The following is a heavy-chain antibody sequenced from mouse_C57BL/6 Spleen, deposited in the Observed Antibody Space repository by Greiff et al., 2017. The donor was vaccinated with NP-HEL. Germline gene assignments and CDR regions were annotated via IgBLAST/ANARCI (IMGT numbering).Heavy chain of an antibody. Sequence: VQLQQSVAELVRPGASVKLSCTASGFNIKNNYMHWVKQRPEQGLEWIGRIDPANGNTKYAPKFQGKATITADTSSNTAYLQLSSLTSEDTAIYYCARRWDYFDYWGQGTTLTVSS. CDR3: ARRWDYFDY. CDR2: IDPANGNT. D-gene: IGHD4-1*01. J-gene: IGHJ2*01. CDR1: GFNIKNNY. V-gene: IGHV14-3*01.